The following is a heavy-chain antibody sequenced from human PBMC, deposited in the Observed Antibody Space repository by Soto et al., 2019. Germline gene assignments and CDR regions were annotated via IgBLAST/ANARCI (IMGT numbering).Heavy chain of an antibody. CDR1: GFTFSSYG. D-gene: IGHD2-15*01. V-gene: IGHV3-30*18. Sequence: GGSLRLSCAASGFTFSSYGMHWVRHAPGKGLEWVAVISYDGSNKYYADSVKGRFTISRDNSKNTLYLQMNSLRAEDTAVYYCAKELLDYYYGMDVWGQGTTVTVSS. CDR3: AKELLDYYYGMDV. CDR2: ISYDGSNK. J-gene: IGHJ6*02.